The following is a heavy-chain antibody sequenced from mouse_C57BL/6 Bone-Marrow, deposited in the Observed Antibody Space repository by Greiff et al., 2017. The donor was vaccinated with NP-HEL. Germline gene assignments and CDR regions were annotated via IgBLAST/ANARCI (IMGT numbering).Heavy chain of an antibody. J-gene: IGHJ2*01. V-gene: IGHV1-69*01. Sequence: QVQLQQPGAELVMPGASVKLSCKASGYTFTSYWMHWVKQRPGQGLEWIGEIDPSDSYTNYHQKFKGKSTLTVDKSSSTAYMQLSSLTSEDSAVYYCARSRNYYGSTLYFDYWGQGTTLTVSA. CDR2: IDPSDSYT. CDR1: GYTFTSYW. CDR3: ARSRNYYGSTLYFDY. D-gene: IGHD1-1*01.